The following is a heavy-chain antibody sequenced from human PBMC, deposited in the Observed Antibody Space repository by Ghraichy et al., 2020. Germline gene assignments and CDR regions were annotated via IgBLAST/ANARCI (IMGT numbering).Heavy chain of an antibody. CDR1: GFTFSSYS. CDR2: ISSSSSTI. D-gene: IGHD6-19*01. Sequence: GGSLRLSCAASGFTFSSYSMNWVRQAPGKGLEWVSYISSSSSTIYYADSVKGRFTISRDNAKNSLYLQMNSLRAEDTAVYYCARAYSSGWYLSWGQGTLVTVSS. J-gene: IGHJ4*02. V-gene: IGHV3-48*01. CDR3: ARAYSSGWYLS.